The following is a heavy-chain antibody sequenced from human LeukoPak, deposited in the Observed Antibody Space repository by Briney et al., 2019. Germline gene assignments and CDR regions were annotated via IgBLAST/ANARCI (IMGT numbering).Heavy chain of an antibody. CDR3: AKGDVDTAMVPWNY. CDR1: AFTFSSYS. Sequence: PGGSLRLSYAASAFTFSSYSMNWVRQAPGKGLEWVAAISYEGSNKYHADSVKGRFTISRTNSTNTLYMQMNSLRAEDTSVYYCAKGDVDTAMVPWNYWGQGPLVTVSS. D-gene: IGHD5-18*01. CDR2: ISYEGSNK. V-gene: IGHV3-30*18. J-gene: IGHJ4*02.